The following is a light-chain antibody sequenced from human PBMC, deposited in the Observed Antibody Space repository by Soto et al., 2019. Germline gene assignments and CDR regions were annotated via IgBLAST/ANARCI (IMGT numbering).Light chain of an antibody. J-gene: IGKJ5*01. V-gene: IGKV3-15*01. CDR3: QQYKNWPPIT. CDR1: QSVGSS. CDR2: GAS. Sequence: EIVMTQSPATLSVSPGERATLSCRASQSVGSSLAWYQQEPGQAPRLLIYGASTRATGIPARFSGSGSGTEFTLTISSLQSEDFAVYFCQQYKNWPPITLGQGTRLEIK.